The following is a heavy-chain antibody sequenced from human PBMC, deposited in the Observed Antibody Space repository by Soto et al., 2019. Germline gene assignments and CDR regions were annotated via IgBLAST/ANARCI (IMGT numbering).Heavy chain of an antibody. Sequence: QVQLVQSGAEVKKPGASVKVSCKASGYTFTTYATHWVRQAPGQRLEWMGWINAANGNTKYSQKFQGRVTITRDTSASTAYMELSSLRSEDTAVYYSASAPSWYTFDYWGQGTLVTVSS. CDR2: INAANGNT. D-gene: IGHD6-13*01. CDR1: GYTFTTYA. V-gene: IGHV1-3*01. CDR3: ASAPSWYTFDY. J-gene: IGHJ4*02.